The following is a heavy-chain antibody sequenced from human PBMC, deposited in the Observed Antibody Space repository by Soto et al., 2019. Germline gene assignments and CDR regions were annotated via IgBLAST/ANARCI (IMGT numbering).Heavy chain of an antibody. V-gene: IGHV1-69*13. J-gene: IGHJ6*02. CDR3: ARGIVVVPAATENYYYGMDV. CDR2: IIPIFGTA. D-gene: IGHD2-2*01. Sequence: SVKVSCKASGCTFSSYAISCVRQAPGQGLEWMGGIIPIFGTANYAQKFQGRVTITADESTSTAYMELSSLRSEDTAVYYCARGIVVVPAATENYYYGMDVWGQGTTVTVSS. CDR1: GCTFSSYA.